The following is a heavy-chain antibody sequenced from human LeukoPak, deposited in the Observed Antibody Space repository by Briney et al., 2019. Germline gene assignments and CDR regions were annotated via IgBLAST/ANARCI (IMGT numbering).Heavy chain of an antibody. CDR1: GFTFSIYS. V-gene: IGHV3-21*01. CDR2: ISSSSTYI. Sequence: GGSLRLSCAASGFTFSIYSMNWVRQAPGKGLEWVSSISSSSTYIDYADSVKGRFTISRDNAKNSLYPQVNSLRAEDTAVYYCARYCSGTSCPTIYYYMDVWGKGTTVTVSS. D-gene: IGHD2-2*01. CDR3: ARYCSGTSCPTIYYYMDV. J-gene: IGHJ6*03.